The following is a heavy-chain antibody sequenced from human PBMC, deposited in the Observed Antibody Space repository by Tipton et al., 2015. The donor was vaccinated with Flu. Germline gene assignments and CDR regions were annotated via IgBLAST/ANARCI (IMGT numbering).Heavy chain of an antibody. J-gene: IGHJ6*02. V-gene: IGHV4-31*03. CDR3: ARDQVSPHLTYGMDV. D-gene: IGHD2-21*01. CDR2: IYYSGST. CDR1: GGSISSGGYY. Sequence: TLSLTCTVSGGSISSGGYYWSWIRQHPGKGLEWIGYIYYSGSTYYNPSLKSRVTISVDTSKNQFSLKLSSVTAADTAVYYCARDQVSPHLTYGMDVWGQGTTVTVSS.